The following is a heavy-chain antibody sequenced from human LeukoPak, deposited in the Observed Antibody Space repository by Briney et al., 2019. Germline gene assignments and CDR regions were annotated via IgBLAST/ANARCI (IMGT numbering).Heavy chain of an antibody. CDR1: GGSIYTSTY. D-gene: IGHD2-15*01. Sequence: SETLSLTCTVSGGSIYTSTYWGWIRQPPGKGLEWIESMFYSGSTFYNPSLKSRVTISVDTSKNQFSLSLSSVTAADTAVYYCARLPQGYCSGGSCDYWGQGTLVTVSS. V-gene: IGHV4-39*01. CDR2: MFYSGST. J-gene: IGHJ4*02. CDR3: ARLPQGYCSGGSCDY.